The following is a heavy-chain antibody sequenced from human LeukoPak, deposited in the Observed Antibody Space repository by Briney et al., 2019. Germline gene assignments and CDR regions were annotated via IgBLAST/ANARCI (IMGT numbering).Heavy chain of an antibody. CDR1: GGSISSYY. V-gene: IGHV4-59*01. D-gene: IGHD6-19*01. CDR2: IYYSGST. J-gene: IGHJ5*02. CDR3: ARGPIAVAGTLGSNWFDP. Sequence: SETLSLTCTVSGGSISSYYWSWIRQPPGKGLEWIGYIYYSGSTNYNPSLKSRVTISVDTSKNQFSLKLSSVTAADTAVYYCARGPIAVAGTLGSNWFDPWGQGTLVTVSS.